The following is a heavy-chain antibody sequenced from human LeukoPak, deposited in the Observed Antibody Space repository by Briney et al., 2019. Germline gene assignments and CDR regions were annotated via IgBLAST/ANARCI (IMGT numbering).Heavy chain of an antibody. J-gene: IGHJ5*02. CDR3: ARGLSGDYVPDNWFDP. Sequence: GGSLRLSCAASGFTVSSNYMSWVRQAPGKGLEWVSVIYSGGSTYYADSVKGRFTISRDNSKNTLYLQMNSLRAEDTAVYYCARGLSGDYVPDNWFDPWGQGTLVTVSS. V-gene: IGHV3-66*01. D-gene: IGHD4-17*01. CDR2: IYSGGST. CDR1: GFTVSSNY.